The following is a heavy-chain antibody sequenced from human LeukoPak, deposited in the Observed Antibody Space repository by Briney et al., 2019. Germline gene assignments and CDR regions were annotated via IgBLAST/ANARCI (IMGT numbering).Heavy chain of an antibody. V-gene: IGHV3-23*01. Sequence: GGSLRLSCAASGFPLSSYAMSWVRQTPGKGLEWVSATSSSDAGTYYADSVRGRFTISRDNSKNTLYLQMNSLRVDDAAVYYCAKDPDCTSGICYTFFDYWGQGTLVTVSS. CDR1: GFPLSSYA. D-gene: IGHD2-8*01. J-gene: IGHJ4*02. CDR3: AKDPDCTSGICYTFFDY. CDR2: TSSSDAGT.